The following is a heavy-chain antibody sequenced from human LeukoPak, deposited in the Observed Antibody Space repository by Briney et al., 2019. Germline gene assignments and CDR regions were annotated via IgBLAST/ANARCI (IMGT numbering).Heavy chain of an antibody. V-gene: IGHV3-23*01. J-gene: IGHJ5*02. CDR3: ARDAEESYDWFDP. D-gene: IGHD3-10*01. CDR2: ISGSGVTT. CDR1: GFTFSNYG. Sequence: GGSLRLSCAASGFTFSNYGMSWVRQAPGKGLEWVSGISGSGVTTYYADSVKGRFTISRDNSKNTLYLQMNSLRAEDTAVYYCARDAEESYDWFDPWGQGTLVTVSS.